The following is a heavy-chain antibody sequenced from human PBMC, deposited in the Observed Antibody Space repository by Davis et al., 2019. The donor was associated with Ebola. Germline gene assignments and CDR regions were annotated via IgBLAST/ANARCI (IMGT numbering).Heavy chain of an antibody. V-gene: IGHV3-11*04. CDR1: GFTFSDYY. D-gene: IGHD3-22*01. CDR2: ISSSGSTI. Sequence: GGSLRLSCAASGFTFSDYYMSWIRQAPGKGLEWVSYISSSGSTIYYADSVKGRFTISRDNAKNSLYLQINSLRDEETAVYYCARGHYDSSGYYGMDVWGQGTTVTVSS. J-gene: IGHJ6*02. CDR3: ARGHYDSSGYYGMDV.